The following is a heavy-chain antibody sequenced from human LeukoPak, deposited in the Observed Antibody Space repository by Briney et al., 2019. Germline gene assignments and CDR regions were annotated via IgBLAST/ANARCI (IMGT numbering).Heavy chain of an antibody. CDR2: VYYNGIT. D-gene: IGHD1/OR15-1a*01. CDR1: GVSINTYF. V-gene: IGHV4-59*01. CDR3: ASQLGGTTFH. Sequence: SETLSLTCTVSGVSINTYFWSWIRQPPGKGLEWIGYVYYNGITNYNPSLKTRVSISLDTSKNQFSLRLNSVTAAETAVYYCASQLGGTTFHWGQGTLVTVSS. J-gene: IGHJ4*02.